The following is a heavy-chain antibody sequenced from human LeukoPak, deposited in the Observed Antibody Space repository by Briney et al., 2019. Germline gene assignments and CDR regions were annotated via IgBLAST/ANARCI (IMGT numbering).Heavy chain of an antibody. CDR1: GGSMSSYY. Sequence: PSETLSLTCTVSGGSMSSYYWSWIRQPPGKGLEWIGFISYSGNTNYNPSLKSRVTISLDTSKNQFSLKLISVTAADTAVYYCARGVGSGYTDYWGQGALVTVSS. CDR2: ISYSGNT. D-gene: IGHD3-22*01. J-gene: IGHJ4*02. V-gene: IGHV4-59*01. CDR3: ARGVGSGYTDY.